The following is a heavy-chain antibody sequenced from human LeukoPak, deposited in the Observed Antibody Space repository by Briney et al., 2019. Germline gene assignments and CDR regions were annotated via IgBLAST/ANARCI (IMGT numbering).Heavy chain of an antibody. Sequence: PGGSLRLSCAGCGFSFSSYGMHWVRQAPGKGLEWMAFIRSDGSNKYYADSVKGRFTISRDNAKNSLYLQMNSLRAEDTAVYYCASLPTALVYCYYMDVWGKGTTVTVSS. J-gene: IGHJ6*03. CDR3: ASLPTALVYCYYMDV. D-gene: IGHD1-1*01. CDR1: GFSFSSYG. CDR2: IRSDGSNK. V-gene: IGHV3-30*02.